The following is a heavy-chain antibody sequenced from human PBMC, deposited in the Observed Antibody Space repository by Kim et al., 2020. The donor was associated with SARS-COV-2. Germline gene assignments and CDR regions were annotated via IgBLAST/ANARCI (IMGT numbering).Heavy chain of an antibody. CDR3: AREANRYYYYGMDV. J-gene: IGHJ6*02. Sequence: PSLKGRVTIPVDTSNNHFSLKLSSVTAADTAVYYCAREANRYYYYGMDVWGQGTTVTVSS. V-gene: IGHV4-61*03. D-gene: IGHD1-26*01.